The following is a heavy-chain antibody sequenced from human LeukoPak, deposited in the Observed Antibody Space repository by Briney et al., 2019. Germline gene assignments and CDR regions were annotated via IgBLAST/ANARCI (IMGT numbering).Heavy chain of an antibody. CDR3: ARDYGGSSPFDY. CDR2: ISSSGSDI. CDR1: GFTFSSYE. D-gene: IGHD4-23*01. Sequence: QPGGSLRLSCAASGFTFSSYEMHWVRQAPGKGLEWVSYISSSGSDIYYADSVKGRFTISRDNAKNSLYLHMNSLRAEDTAVYYCARDYGGSSPFDYWGQGTLVTVSS. J-gene: IGHJ4*02. V-gene: IGHV3-48*03.